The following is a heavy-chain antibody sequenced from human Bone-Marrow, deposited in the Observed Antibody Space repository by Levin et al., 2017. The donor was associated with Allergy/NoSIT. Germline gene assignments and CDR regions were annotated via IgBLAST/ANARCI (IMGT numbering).Heavy chain of an antibody. J-gene: IGHJ3*01. Sequence: PAASVKVSCKVSGYTLTELSMHWVRQAPGKGLEWMGTSDPEDGETLYAEKFQDRVAMTKDTSTETAYMELSSLRSEDTAVYYCATGRSVGMNAFDLWGQGTMVSVSS. CDR2: SDPEDGET. V-gene: IGHV1-24*01. CDR3: ATGRSVGMNAFDL. CDR1: GYTLTELS. D-gene: IGHD1-26*01.